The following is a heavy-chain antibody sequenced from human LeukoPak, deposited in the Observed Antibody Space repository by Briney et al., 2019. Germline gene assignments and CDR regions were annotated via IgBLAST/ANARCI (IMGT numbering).Heavy chain of an antibody. D-gene: IGHD3-22*01. CDR1: GGSIISYY. Sequence: SEPLPLTCTVTGGSIISYYWSWIRQPPGKGLQWIGYVFYTGSTNYNPSLMSRVTISVDPSKNQVSLKLSNVTAADRGDDYCVRGPYSYDSSGCFDYWGQGTLGTVSS. CDR2: VFYTGST. CDR3: VRGPYSYDSSGCFDY. J-gene: IGHJ4*02. V-gene: IGHV4-59*08.